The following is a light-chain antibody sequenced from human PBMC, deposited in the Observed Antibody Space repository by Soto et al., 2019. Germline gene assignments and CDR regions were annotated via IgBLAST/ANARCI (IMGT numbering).Light chain of an antibody. CDR2: VNS. Sequence: QSELTQPPSASGTPGQRVIMSCSGSSSNIGRNTVNWYQQLPGTAPKLLIFVNSQRPSGVPNRFSGSKSGTSASLAISGLQSEDEADYYCAAWDDSLDGLVFGTGTKLTVL. CDR3: AAWDDSLDGLV. J-gene: IGLJ1*01. CDR1: SSNIGRNT. V-gene: IGLV1-44*01.